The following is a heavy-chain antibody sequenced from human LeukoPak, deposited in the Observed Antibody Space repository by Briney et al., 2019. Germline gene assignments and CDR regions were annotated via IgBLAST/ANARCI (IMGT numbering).Heavy chain of an antibody. Sequence: ASVKVSCKVSGYTLTELSMHWVRQAPGKGLEWMGGFDPEDGETIYAQKFQGRVTMTEDTSTDTAYMELSSLRSEDTAVYYCATAAPPRGSYYPSDYYYYMDVWGKGTTVTVSS. J-gene: IGHJ6*03. CDR1: GYTLTELS. CDR3: ATAAPPRGSYYPSDYYYYMDV. CDR2: FDPEDGET. V-gene: IGHV1-24*01. D-gene: IGHD1-26*01.